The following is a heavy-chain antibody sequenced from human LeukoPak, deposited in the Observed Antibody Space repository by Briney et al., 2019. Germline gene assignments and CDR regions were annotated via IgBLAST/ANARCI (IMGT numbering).Heavy chain of an antibody. CDR2: INHSGGT. CDR3: ASGGYFDY. V-gene: IGHV4-34*01. CDR1: GGSFSGYY. J-gene: IGHJ4*02. Sequence: PSETLSLTCAVYGGSFSGYYWSWIRQPPGKGLEWIGEINHSGGTNYNPSLKSRVTISVDTPKNQFSLKLSSVTAADTAVYYCASGGYFDYWGQGTLVTVSS.